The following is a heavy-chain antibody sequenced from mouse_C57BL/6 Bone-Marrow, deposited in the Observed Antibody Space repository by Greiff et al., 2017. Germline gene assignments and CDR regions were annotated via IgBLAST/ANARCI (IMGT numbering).Heavy chain of an antibody. D-gene: IGHD2-2*01. CDR1: GYTFTDYE. V-gene: IGHV1-15*01. CDR2: IDPETGGT. Sequence: SGAELVRPGASVTLSCKASGYTFTDYEMHWVKQTPVHGLEWIGAIDPETGGTAYNQKFKGQAILTADKSSSTAYLELRSLTSEYSAVYYCTGGYPFDYWGQGTTLTVSS. CDR3: TGGYPFDY. J-gene: IGHJ2*01.